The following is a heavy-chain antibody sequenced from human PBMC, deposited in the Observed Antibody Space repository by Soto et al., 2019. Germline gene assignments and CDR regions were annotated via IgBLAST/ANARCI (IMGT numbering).Heavy chain of an antibody. CDR2: ISGSGGST. CDR3: AKGWYSGSYYYYYYMDV. J-gene: IGHJ6*03. CDR1: GFTFSSYA. Sequence: GGSLRLSCAASGFTFSSYAMSWVRQAPGKGLEWVSAISGSGGSTYYADSVKGRFTISRDNSKNTLYLQMNSLRAEDTAVYYCAKGWYSGSYYYYYYMDVWGKGTTVTVSS. V-gene: IGHV3-23*01. D-gene: IGHD1-26*01.